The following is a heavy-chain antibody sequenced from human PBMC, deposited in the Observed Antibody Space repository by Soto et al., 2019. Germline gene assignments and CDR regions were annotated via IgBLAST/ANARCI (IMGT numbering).Heavy chain of an antibody. CDR1: GDSVSSNSAA. Sequence: SQTLSLTCAISGDSVSSNSAAWNWIRQSPSRGLEWLGRTYYRSKWYNDYAVSVKSRITINPDTSKNQFSLQLNSVTPEDTAVYYCARGPPMEGSSSGYGMDVWGQGTTVPVSS. V-gene: IGHV6-1*01. J-gene: IGHJ6*02. CDR3: ARGPPMEGSSSGYGMDV. D-gene: IGHD6-6*01. CDR2: TYYRSKWYN.